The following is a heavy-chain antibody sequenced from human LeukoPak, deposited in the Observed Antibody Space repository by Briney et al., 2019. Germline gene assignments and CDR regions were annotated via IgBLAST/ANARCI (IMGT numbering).Heavy chain of an antibody. Sequence: QPGGSLRLSCAASGFTFSNYWMHWVRQAPGKGLVWISGITPDGSGTRYVDSVKGRFTISRDNAKNTLYLQMNSLRTEDTAVYYCARGVVVTATSGNDYWGQGTLVTVSS. CDR1: GFTFSNYW. D-gene: IGHD3-16*02. V-gene: IGHV3-74*01. CDR3: ARGVVVTATSGNDY. CDR2: ITPDGSGT. J-gene: IGHJ4*02.